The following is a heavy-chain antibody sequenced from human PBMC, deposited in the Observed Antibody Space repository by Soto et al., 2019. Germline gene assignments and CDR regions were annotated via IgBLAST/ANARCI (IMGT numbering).Heavy chain of an antibody. CDR2: INHSVST. CDR3: ARLSGIYYYGMDV. J-gene: IGHJ6*02. V-gene: IGHV4-34*01. CDR1: GGSFSGYY. D-gene: IGHD3-10*01. Sequence: SETLSLTCAVFGGSFSGYYWSWIRQPPGKGLEWIGEINHSVSTNYNPSLKSRVTISVDTSKNQFSLKLSSVTAADTAVYYCARLSGIYYYGMDVWGQGTSVS.